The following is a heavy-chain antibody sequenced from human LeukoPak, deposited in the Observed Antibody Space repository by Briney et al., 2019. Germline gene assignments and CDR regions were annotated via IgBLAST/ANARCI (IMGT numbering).Heavy chain of an antibody. Sequence: SETLSLTCAVSGGSISSGGYSWSWIRQPPGKGLEWIGYIYYSGSTYYNPSLKSRVTISVDTSKNQFSLKLSSVTAADTAVYYCARSRPWSSYFDYWGQGTLVTVSS. V-gene: IGHV4-30-4*07. CDR3: ARSRPWSSYFDY. J-gene: IGHJ4*02. CDR1: GGSISSGGYS. D-gene: IGHD1-1*01. CDR2: IYYSGST.